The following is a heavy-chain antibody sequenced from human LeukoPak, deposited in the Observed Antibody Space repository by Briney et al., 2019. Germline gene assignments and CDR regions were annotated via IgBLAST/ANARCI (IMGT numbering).Heavy chain of an antibody. CDR3: AKDLSGIAAAGTDSYY. V-gene: IGHV3-23*01. D-gene: IGHD6-13*01. J-gene: IGHJ4*02. CDR2: ISGSGGST. CDR1: GFTFSTYA. Sequence: GGSLRLSCAASGFTFSTYAMSWVRQAPGKGLEWVSAISGSGGSTYYADSVKGRFTISRDNSKNTLYLQMNSLRAEDTAVYYCAKDLSGIAAAGTDSYYWGQGTLATVSS.